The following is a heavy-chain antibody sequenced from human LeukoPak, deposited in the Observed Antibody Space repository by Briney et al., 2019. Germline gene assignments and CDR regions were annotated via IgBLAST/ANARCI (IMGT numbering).Heavy chain of an antibody. Sequence: ASVKVSCKASGGTFSSYAISWVRQAPGQGLEWMGGIIPIFGTANYAQKFQGRVTITADESTSTAYMELSGLRSEDTAVYYCAREGGYSYAFDPWGQGTLVTVSS. D-gene: IGHD5-18*01. CDR1: GGTFSSYA. V-gene: IGHV1-69*13. J-gene: IGHJ5*02. CDR2: IIPIFGTA. CDR3: AREGGYSYAFDP.